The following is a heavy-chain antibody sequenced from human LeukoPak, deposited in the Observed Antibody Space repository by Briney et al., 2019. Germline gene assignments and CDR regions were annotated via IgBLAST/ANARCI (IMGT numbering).Heavy chain of an antibody. CDR3: AKVQAVAGTVPIDY. V-gene: IGHV3-7*03. CDR1: GFTFSSYW. J-gene: IGHJ4*02. Sequence: GGSLRLSCAASGFTFSSYWMNWVRQAPGKGLEWVASIKPDGSEKYYLDSVKGRFTISRDNSKNTLYLQMNSLRAEDTAVYYCAKVQAVAGTVPIDYWGQGTLVTVSS. CDR2: IKPDGSEK. D-gene: IGHD6-19*01.